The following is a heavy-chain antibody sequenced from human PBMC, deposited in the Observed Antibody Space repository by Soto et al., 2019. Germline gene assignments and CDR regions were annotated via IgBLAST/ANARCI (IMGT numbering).Heavy chain of an antibody. CDR3: ARDTYYDSSGYYWFDP. CDR1: GYTFTSYY. D-gene: IGHD3-22*01. CDR2: INPSGGST. J-gene: IGHJ5*02. V-gene: IGHV1-46*01. Sequence: ASVKVSCKASGYTFTSYYMHWVRQAPGQGLEWMGIINPSGGSTSYAQKFQGRVTMTRDTSTSTVYMELSSLRSEDTAVYYCARDTYYDSSGYYWFDPWGQGTLVTVSS.